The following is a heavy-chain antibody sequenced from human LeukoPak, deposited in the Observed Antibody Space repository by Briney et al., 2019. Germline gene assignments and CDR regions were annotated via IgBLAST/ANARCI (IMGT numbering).Heavy chain of an antibody. J-gene: IGHJ4*02. D-gene: IGHD6-13*01. Sequence: GGSLRLSCTASGFTFGDHAMSWVRQAPGKGLEWVGFVRTKTYGGTTEYAASVKGRFSISRDDSKSIAHLQMNSLKTEDTGMYYCVRRSLVAAGLLDYWGQGTLVAVSS. V-gene: IGHV3-49*04. CDR3: VRRSLVAAGLLDY. CDR1: GFTFGDHA. CDR2: VRTKTYGGTT.